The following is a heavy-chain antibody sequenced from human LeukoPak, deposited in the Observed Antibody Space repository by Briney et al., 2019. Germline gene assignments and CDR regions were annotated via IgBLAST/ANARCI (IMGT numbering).Heavy chain of an antibody. CDR3: ARDLGSVTATDY. J-gene: IGHJ4*02. Sequence: ASVTVSCTVSGYSLTELSMHWVRQAPGKGLEWMGRFDPEDGETIYAQNFQARVTMTEDTSTDTAYMELSSLRSEDTAVYYCARDLGSVTATDYWGQGTLVTVSS. CDR1: GYSLTELS. V-gene: IGHV1-24*01. CDR2: FDPEDGET. D-gene: IGHD2-15*01.